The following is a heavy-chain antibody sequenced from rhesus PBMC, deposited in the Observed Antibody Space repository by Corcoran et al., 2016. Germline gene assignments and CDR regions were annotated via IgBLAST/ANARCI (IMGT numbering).Heavy chain of an antibody. J-gene: IGHJ4*01. CDR2: ISGSSGST. CDR1: GGSISSSNW. D-gene: IGHD4-23*01. CDR3: ARVGSSNRLFDY. V-gene: IGHV4-65*01. Sequence: QVQLQESGPGLVKPSETPSLTCAVAGGSISSSNWWSGIRQPPGKGLEWIGYISGSSGSTYYNPSLKSRVTISTAPSQNQFSLKLSSVTSADTAVYYCARVGSSNRLFDYWGQGVLVTVSS.